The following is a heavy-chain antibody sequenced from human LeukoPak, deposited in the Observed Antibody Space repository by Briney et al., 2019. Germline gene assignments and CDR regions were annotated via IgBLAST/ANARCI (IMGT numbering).Heavy chain of an antibody. V-gene: IGHV1-69*04. CDR2: IIPILGIA. D-gene: IGHD3-10*01. Sequence: ASVKVPCKASGGTFSSYAISWVRQAPGQGLEWMGRIIPILGIANYAQKFQGRVTITADKSTSTAYMELSSLRSEDTAVYYCARKGYYGSGSYYIDYFDYWGQGTLVTVSS. J-gene: IGHJ4*02. CDR3: ARKGYYGSGSYYIDYFDY. CDR1: GGTFSSYA.